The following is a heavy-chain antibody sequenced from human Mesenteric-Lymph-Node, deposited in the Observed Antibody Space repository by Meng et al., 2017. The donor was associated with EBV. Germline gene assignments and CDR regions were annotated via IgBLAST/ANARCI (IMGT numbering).Heavy chain of an antibody. CDR1: GCTFSSYS. CDR3: ARVDGDGYCSGGSCYSLDY. V-gene: IGHV3-21*01. J-gene: IGHJ4*02. D-gene: IGHD2-15*01. Sequence: EVQLVESGGGLVKPGGCLRLSGSASGCTFSSYSMNWVRQATGKGMEWVSSISSSSSYIYYADSVKGRFTISRDNAKNSLYLQMNSLRAEDTAVYYCARVDGDGYCSGGSCYSLDYWGQGTLVTVSS. CDR2: ISSSSSYI.